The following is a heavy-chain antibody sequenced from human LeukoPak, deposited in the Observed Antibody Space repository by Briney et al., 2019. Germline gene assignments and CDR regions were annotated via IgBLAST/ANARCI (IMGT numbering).Heavy chain of an antibody. D-gene: IGHD3-9*01. CDR2: RNPSSGNT. V-gene: IGHV1-8*01. CDR1: RYTFTSYD. Sequence: ASVKVSCKASRYTFTSYDIYWVRQATGLGLEWMGWRNPSSGNTGYAQKFQGRVTMTRNTSISTAYMELSSLRSEDTAVYYCATAPLHYDILSYKDYWGQGTLVTVSS. CDR3: ATAPLHYDILSYKDY. J-gene: IGHJ4*02.